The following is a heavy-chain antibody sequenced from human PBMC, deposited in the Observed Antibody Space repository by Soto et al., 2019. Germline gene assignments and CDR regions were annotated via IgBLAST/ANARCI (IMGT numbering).Heavy chain of an antibody. CDR2: IYYSGST. Sequence: SETLSLTCTVSGGSISSGDYYWSWIRQPPGKGLEWIGYIYYSGSTYYNPSLKSRVTIPVDTSKNQFSLKLSSVTAADTAVYYCARDRGIRYFDWPYFDYWGQGTLVTVSS. D-gene: IGHD3-9*01. CDR3: ARDRGIRYFDWPYFDY. CDR1: GGSISSGDYY. J-gene: IGHJ4*02. V-gene: IGHV4-30-4*01.